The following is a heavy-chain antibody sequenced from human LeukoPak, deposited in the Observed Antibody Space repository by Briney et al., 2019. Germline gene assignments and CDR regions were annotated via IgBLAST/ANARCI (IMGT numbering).Heavy chain of an antibody. CDR1: GFTFSSYE. CDR3: ARSGAAGSYYYYYMDV. J-gene: IGHJ6*03. V-gene: IGHV3-48*03. CDR2: ISSSGSTI. Sequence: GGSLTLSCAASGFTFSSYEMNWVRQAPGRGLEWLSYISSSGSTIYYADSVKGRFTISRDNAKNSLYLQMNSLRAEDTAVYYCARSGAAGSYYYYYMDVWGKGTTVTVSS. D-gene: IGHD6-13*01.